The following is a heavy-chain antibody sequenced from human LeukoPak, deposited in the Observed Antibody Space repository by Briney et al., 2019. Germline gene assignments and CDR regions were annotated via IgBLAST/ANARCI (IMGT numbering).Heavy chain of an antibody. CDR1: GFTFSSYS. V-gene: IGHV3-21*01. CDR2: ISSSSSYI. D-gene: IGHD6-19*01. Sequence: GGSLRLSCAASGFTFSSYSMNWVRQAPGKGLEWVSSISSSSSYIYYADSVKGRFTISRDNAKNSLYLQMNSLRAEDTAVYYCARDKAVAGHPLDYWGQGTLVTVSS. J-gene: IGHJ4*02. CDR3: ARDKAVAGHPLDY.